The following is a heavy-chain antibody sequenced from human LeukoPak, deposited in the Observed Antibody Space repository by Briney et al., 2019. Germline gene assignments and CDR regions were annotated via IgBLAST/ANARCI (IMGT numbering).Heavy chain of an antibody. V-gene: IGHV3-15*01. D-gene: IGHD6-6*01. CDR1: EFTINDAW. CDR3: SSWGSTPGVSSDDY. J-gene: IGHJ4*02. Sequence: GSLRLSCAASEFTINDAWMSWVRQAPGKGLEWVGRIKSKTDGGTTEYAAPVKGRFTISRDDSKNTLYLQMNSLKTEDTAMYYCSSWGSTPGVSSDDYWGQGTLVIVSS. CDR2: IKSKTDGGTT.